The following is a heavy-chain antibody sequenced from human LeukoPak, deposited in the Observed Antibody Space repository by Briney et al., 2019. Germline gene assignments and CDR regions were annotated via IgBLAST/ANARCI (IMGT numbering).Heavy chain of an antibody. D-gene: IGHD3-10*01. CDR2: VYYSGYT. Sequence: SETLSLTCTVSGGSITSSSYFWGWIRQPPGKGLEWIGSVYYSGYTYSNPSVASRVTISVDTSKNQFSLKLSSVTAADTAIYYCAKHYMGSYDNRGLDYWGQGTLVTVSS. CDR3: AKHYMGSYDNRGLDY. V-gene: IGHV4-39*01. CDR1: GGSITSSSYF. J-gene: IGHJ4*02.